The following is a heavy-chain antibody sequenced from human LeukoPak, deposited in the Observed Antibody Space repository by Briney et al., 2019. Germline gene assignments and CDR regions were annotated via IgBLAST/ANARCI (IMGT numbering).Heavy chain of an antibody. Sequence: PGGSLRLSCAASGFTFSSYEMNWVRQAPGKELEWVSYISSSGSTIYYADSVKGRFTISRDNARNSLYLQMNSLRAEDTAVYYCARDPYSGTYGDTYYYYMDVWGKGTTVTISS. CDR3: ARDPYSGTYGDTYYYYMDV. J-gene: IGHJ6*03. CDR1: GFTFSSYE. CDR2: ISSSGSTI. D-gene: IGHD1-26*01. V-gene: IGHV3-48*03.